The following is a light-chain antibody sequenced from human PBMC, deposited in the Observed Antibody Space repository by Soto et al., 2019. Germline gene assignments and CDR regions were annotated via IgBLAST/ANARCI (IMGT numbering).Light chain of an antibody. V-gene: IGKV3-20*01. Sequence: EIVMTQSPATLSVSPGERATLSCRASQSVSSNYLAWYQQKPGQAPRVLIYGASSRTTGIPDRFSGSGSGTDFTPIISRLEPEDFAVYYCQQYHNSPLTFGQGTKVDIK. CDR3: QQYHNSPLT. CDR2: GAS. CDR1: QSVSSNY. J-gene: IGKJ1*01.